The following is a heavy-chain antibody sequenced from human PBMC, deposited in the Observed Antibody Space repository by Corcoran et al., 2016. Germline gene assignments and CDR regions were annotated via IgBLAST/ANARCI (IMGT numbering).Heavy chain of an antibody. CDR3: AKGLTDDSPNWFDP. J-gene: IGHJ5*02. CDR1: GFTFSSYG. V-gene: IGHV3-30*18. Sequence: HVQLVESGGGLVQPGRSLRLSCAASGFTFSSYGMHWVRQAPGKGLEWVAVISYDGSNKYYADSVKGRFTNSRDNSKNTLYLQMNSLRAEDTAVYYCAKGLTDDSPNWFDPWGQGTLVTVSS. D-gene: IGHD2-15*01. CDR2: ISYDGSNK.